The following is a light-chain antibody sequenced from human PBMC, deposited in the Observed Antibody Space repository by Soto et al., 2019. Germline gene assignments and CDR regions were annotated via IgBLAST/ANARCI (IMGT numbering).Light chain of an antibody. CDR3: QPYDTFPRT. Sequence: EIVLTQSPGTLSLSPGDRATLSCRASQSLSSNYLAWYQQKRGQAPRLLIYGASNRATDIPDRFSGSGSGTEFALTITRLEPADFAVYFCQPYDTFPRTFGQGTKVEIQ. CDR1: QSLSSNY. V-gene: IGKV3-20*01. J-gene: IGKJ1*01. CDR2: GAS.